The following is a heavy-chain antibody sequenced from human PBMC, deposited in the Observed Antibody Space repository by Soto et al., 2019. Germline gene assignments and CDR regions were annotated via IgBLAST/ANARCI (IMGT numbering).Heavy chain of an antibody. J-gene: IGHJ4*02. CDR1: GFTFSNYW. V-gene: IGHV3-74*01. CDR2: VNSDGSST. CDR3: AREIFY. Sequence: EVQLVESGGGLIQPGGSLRLSCAASGFTFSNYWMHWVRQAPGKGLGWVSRVNSDGSSTSYADSVKGRFSISRDNAKNTLYLQMNSLRAEDTAVYYCAREIFYWGQGTLVTVSS. D-gene: IGHD2-15*01.